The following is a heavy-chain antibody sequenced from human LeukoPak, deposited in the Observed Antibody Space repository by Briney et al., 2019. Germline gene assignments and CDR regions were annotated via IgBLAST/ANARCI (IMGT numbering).Heavy chain of an antibody. CDR2: ISGSGGST. J-gene: IGHJ4*02. D-gene: IGHD6-19*01. CDR3: ARAGDGSGFFDY. CDR1: GFTFSSYA. Sequence: PGGSLRLSCAASGFTFSSYAMSWVRQAPGKGLEWVSAISGSGGSTYYADSVKGRFTISRDNAKNSLYLQMNSLRAEDTAVYHCARAGDGSGFFDYWGQGTLVTVSS. V-gene: IGHV3-23*01.